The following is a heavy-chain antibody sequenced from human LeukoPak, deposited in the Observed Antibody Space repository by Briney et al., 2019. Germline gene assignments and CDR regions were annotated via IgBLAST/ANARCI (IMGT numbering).Heavy chain of an antibody. J-gene: IGHJ4*02. CDR2: ISSSGGTI. D-gene: IGHD3-22*01. Sequence: GGSLRLSCAASGFTFSSYEMNWVRQAPGKGLEWVSYISSSGGTIYYADSVKGRFTISRDNAKNSLYLQMNSLRAEDTAVYYCARGAQWYYDSSGYYYAGHYFDYWGQGTLVTVSS. CDR3: ARGAQWYYDSSGYYYAGHYFDY. V-gene: IGHV3-48*03. CDR1: GFTFSSYE.